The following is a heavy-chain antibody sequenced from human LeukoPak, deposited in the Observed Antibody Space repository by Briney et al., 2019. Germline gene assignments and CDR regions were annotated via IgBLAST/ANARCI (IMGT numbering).Heavy chain of an antibody. CDR3: AKDRETATKVFAS. J-gene: IGHJ4*02. CDR1: GFTFSSYG. D-gene: IGHD5-24*01. CDR2: IRYNGTNK. Sequence: GGSLRLSCAASGFTFSSYGMHWVRQTPGKGLEWVAFIRYNGTNKYYADSVKDRFTISRDNSKNTLYLQMSSLRAEDTALYYCAKDRETATKVFASWGQGTLVTVSS. V-gene: IGHV3-30*02.